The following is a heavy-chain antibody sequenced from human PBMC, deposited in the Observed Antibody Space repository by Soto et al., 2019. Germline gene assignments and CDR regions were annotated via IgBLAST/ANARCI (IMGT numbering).Heavy chain of an antibody. CDR1: GFPFSRNG. V-gene: IGHV3-30*18. D-gene: IGHD3-10*01. CDR3: AKGGVASAYTHTDY. Sequence: QMQLVESGGGVVEPGRSLRLSCAASGFPFSRNGMHWVRQAPGKGLEWVAVISSDETNKFYAGSVKGRFTISRDNTNNTLELQMNSLRVEDTAVYYCAKGGVASAYTHTDYWGQGTLVTVSS. CDR2: ISSDETNK. J-gene: IGHJ4*02.